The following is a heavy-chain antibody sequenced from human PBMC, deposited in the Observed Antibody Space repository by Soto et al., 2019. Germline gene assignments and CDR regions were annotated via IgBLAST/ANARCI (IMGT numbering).Heavy chain of an antibody. Sequence: PGGSLRLSCAASGFTFSSYGMHWVRQAPGKGLEWVAVISYDGSNKYYADSVKGRFTISRDNSKNTLYLQMNSLRAEDTAVYYCAKLLDYWGQGTLVTVSS. V-gene: IGHV3-30*18. CDR2: ISYDGSNK. J-gene: IGHJ4*02. CDR3: AKLLDY. CDR1: GFTFSSYG.